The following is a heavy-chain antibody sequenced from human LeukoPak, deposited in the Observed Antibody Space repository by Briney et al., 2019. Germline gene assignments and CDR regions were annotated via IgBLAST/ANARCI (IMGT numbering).Heavy chain of an antibody. CDR1: GGSITSSSYY. J-gene: IGHJ5*02. Sequence: PSETLSLTCTVSGGSITSSSYYWGWIRQPPGKGLEWIGSMYYSGSNYYNPSLKSRITISEDTSKNQFSLKLRSVTAADTAVYYCARHRGYCSGSRCYSVWLDPWGQGTLVTVSS. D-gene: IGHD2-15*01. V-gene: IGHV4-39*01. CDR2: MYYSGSN. CDR3: ARHRGYCSGSRCYSVWLDP.